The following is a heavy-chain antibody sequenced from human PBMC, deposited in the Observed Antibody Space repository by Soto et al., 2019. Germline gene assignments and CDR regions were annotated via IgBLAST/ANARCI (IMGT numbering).Heavy chain of an antibody. D-gene: IGHD6-6*01. CDR3: ARSSGGKYSSSPRYYFDY. V-gene: IGHV4-4*07. Sequence: SETLSLTCTVSGGSISSYYWSWIRQPAGKGLEWIGRIYTSGSTNYNPSLKSRVTMSVDTSKNQFSLKLSSVTAADTAVYYCARSSGGKYSSSPRYYFDYWGQGTLVTVS. CDR1: GGSISSYY. J-gene: IGHJ4*02. CDR2: IYTSGST.